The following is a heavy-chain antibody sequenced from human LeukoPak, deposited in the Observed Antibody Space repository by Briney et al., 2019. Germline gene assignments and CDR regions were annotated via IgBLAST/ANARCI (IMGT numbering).Heavy chain of an antibody. CDR2: ISAYNGNT. J-gene: IGHJ5*02. V-gene: IGHV1-18*01. CDR1: GYTFTSYG. CDR3: ARLYYYDSSGYYYGNWFDP. D-gene: IGHD3-22*01. Sequence: ASVKVSCKASGYTFTSYGISWVRQAPGHGLEWMGWISAYNGNTNYAQKLHGRVTMTTDTSTRTAYMELWSLRSADTAVYYCARLYYYDSSGYYYGNWFDPWGQGTLVTVSS.